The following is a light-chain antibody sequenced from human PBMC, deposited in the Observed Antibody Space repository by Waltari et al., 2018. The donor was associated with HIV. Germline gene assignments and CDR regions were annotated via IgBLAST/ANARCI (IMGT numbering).Light chain of an antibody. CDR2: GVC. CDR1: GHGVGSYNF. Sequence: HSALTQPASVSGSPGQSVTISWSGAGHGVGSYNFVSWYQQFPGQAPQLLIYGVCIRPSGISPRFSASVSGNTASLTVSGLQSGDEADYYCSTYTDIRFLLFGSGTTLTVL. CDR3: STYTDIRFLL. V-gene: IGLV2-23*02. J-gene: IGLJ2*01.